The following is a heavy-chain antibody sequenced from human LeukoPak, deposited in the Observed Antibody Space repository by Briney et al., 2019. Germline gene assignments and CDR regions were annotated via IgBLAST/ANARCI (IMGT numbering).Heavy chain of an antibody. CDR2: IYPRDGST. Sequence: GASVKVSCKASGYTFTSNYIHWVRQAPGQGLEWMGMIYPRDGSTSYAQKFQGRVTVTRDTSTSTVHMELSGLRSEDTAVYYCARGEGGYSSSWYIGYWGQGTLVTVSS. D-gene: IGHD6-13*01. V-gene: IGHV1-46*01. CDR3: ARGEGGYSSSWYIGY. J-gene: IGHJ4*02. CDR1: GYTFTSNY.